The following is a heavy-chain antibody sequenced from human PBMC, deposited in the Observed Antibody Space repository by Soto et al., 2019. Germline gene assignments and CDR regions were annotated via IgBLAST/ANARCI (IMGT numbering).Heavy chain of an antibody. CDR1: GGSFIRYY. J-gene: IGHJ5*02. Sequence: PSETLSLTCDVYGGSFIRYYWNWIRHPPGKGLEWLGEINHSGSTNYNPSLESRVTISLDTSKTQFSLKLTSVTAADTAVYYCARGEGRLVGTWFDPWGQGTLVTVSS. CDR3: ARGEGRLVGTWFDP. CDR2: INHSGST. V-gene: IGHV4-34*01. D-gene: IGHD5-12*01.